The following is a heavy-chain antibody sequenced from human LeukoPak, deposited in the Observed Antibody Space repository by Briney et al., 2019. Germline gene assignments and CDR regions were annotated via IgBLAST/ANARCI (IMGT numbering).Heavy chain of an antibody. CDR2: ISAYNGNT. J-gene: IGHJ5*02. CDR3: ARDGLRYCSSTSCWGDNWFDP. Sequence: GASVTVSCKASGYTFTSYGISWVRQAPGQGLEWMGWISAYNGNTNYAQKLQGRVTMTTDTSTSTAYMELRSLRSDDTAVYYCARDGLRYCSSTSCWGDNWFDPWGQGTLVTVSS. CDR1: GYTFTSYG. V-gene: IGHV1-18*01. D-gene: IGHD2-2*01.